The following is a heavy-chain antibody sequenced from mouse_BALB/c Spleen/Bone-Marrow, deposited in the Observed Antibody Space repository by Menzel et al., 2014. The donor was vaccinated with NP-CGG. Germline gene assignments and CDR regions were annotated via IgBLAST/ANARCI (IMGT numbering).Heavy chain of an antibody. CDR3: ASSFITTAYYFDY. CDR2: INPYNGDT. CDR1: GYSFTGYF. J-gene: IGHJ2*01. V-gene: IGHV1-20*02. D-gene: IGHD1-2*01. Sequence: VQLQQSGPELVKPGASVKISCKASGYSFTGYFMNWVMQSHGKSLEWIGRINPYNGDTFYNQKFKGKATLTVDKSSSTAHMELRSLASEDSAVYYCASSFITTAYYFDYRGQGTTLTVSP.